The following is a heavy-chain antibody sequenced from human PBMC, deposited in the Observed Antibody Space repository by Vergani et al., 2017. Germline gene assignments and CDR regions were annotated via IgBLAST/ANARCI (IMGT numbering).Heavy chain of an antibody. V-gene: IGHV4-59*01. CDR3: ARYYDFWSGSEADAFDI. Sequence: QVQLQESGPGLVKPSETLSLTCTVSGGPISSYYWSWIRQPPGKGLEWIGYIYYSGSTNYNPSLKSRVTISVDTSKNQFSLKLSSVTAADTAVYYCARYYDFWSGSEADAFDIWGQGTMVTVSS. D-gene: IGHD3-3*01. CDR2: IYYSGST. CDR1: GGPISSYY. J-gene: IGHJ3*02.